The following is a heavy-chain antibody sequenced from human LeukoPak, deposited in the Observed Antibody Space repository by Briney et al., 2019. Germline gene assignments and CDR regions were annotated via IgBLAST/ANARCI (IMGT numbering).Heavy chain of an antibody. Sequence: SETLSLTCAVYGGSFSGYYWSWVRQPPGKGLEWIGEINHSGSTNYNPSLKSRVTISVDTSKNQFSLKLSSMTAADTAVYYCARGRGYSYGRFDYWGQGALVTVSS. CDR2: INHSGST. V-gene: IGHV4-34*01. D-gene: IGHD5-18*01. CDR1: GGSFSGYY. J-gene: IGHJ4*02. CDR3: ARGRGYSYGRFDY.